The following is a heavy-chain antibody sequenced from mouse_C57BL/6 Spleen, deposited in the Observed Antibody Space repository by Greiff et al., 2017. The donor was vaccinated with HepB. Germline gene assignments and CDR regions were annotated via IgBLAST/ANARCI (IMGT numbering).Heavy chain of an antibody. CDR1: GFTFSDAW. CDR3: TRDGYCVGSMEY. V-gene: IGHV6-6*01. D-gene: IGHD2-3*01. Sequence: EVQGVESGGGLVQPGGSMKLSCAASGFTFSDAWMDWVRQSPEKGLEWVAEIRNKANNHATYYAESVKGRFTISRDDSKSSVYLQLNSLRAEDTGIYSCTRDGYCVGSMEYWGQGTSVTVSA. CDR2: IRNKANNHAT. J-gene: IGHJ4*01.